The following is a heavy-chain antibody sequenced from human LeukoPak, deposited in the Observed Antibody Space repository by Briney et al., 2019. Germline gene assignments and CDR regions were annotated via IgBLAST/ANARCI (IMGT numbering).Heavy chain of an antibody. CDR1: GFTFSSYA. CDR3: AKVYYYDSSGYYYGRGYFDY. V-gene: IGHV3-23*01. D-gene: IGHD3-22*01. CDR2: ISGSGGST. J-gene: IGHJ4*02. Sequence: GGSLRLSCAASGFTFSSYAMSWVRQAPGKGLEWVSAISGSGGSTYYADSVKGRFTISRDNSKNTLHLQMNSLRAEDTAVYYCAKVYYYDSSGYYYGRGYFDYWGQGTLVTVSS.